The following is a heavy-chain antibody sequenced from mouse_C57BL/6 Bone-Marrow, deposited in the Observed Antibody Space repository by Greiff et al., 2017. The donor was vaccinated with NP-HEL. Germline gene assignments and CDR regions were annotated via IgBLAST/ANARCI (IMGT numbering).Heavy chain of an antibody. CDR2: IYPGDGDT. CDR3: ARFEIYYDHPWFAY. D-gene: IGHD2-4*01. CDR1: GYAFSSYW. V-gene: IGHV1-80*01. Sequence: VQLQESGAELVKPGASVKISCKASGYAFSSYWMNWVKQRPGKGLEWIGQIYPGDGDTNYNGKFKGKATLTADKSSSTAYMQLSSLTSEDSAVYFCARFEIYYDHPWFAYWGQGTLVTVSA. J-gene: IGHJ3*01.